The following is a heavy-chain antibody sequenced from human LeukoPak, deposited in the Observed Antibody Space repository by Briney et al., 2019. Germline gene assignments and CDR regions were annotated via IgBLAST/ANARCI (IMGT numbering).Heavy chain of an antibody. V-gene: IGHV1-3*01. CDR1: GYTFTSYA. Sequence: ASVTVSCKASGYTFTSYAMHWVRQAPGQRLEWMGWINAGNGNTKYSQKFQGRVTITRDTSASTAYMELSSLRSEDTAVYCCARDFDSSGYYFDYWGQGTLVTVSS. CDR2: INAGNGNT. D-gene: IGHD3-22*01. CDR3: ARDFDSSGYYFDY. J-gene: IGHJ4*02.